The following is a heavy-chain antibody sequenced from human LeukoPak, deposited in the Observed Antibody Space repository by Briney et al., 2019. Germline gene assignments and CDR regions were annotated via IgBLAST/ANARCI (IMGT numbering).Heavy chain of an antibody. CDR1: GFTFSDYY. Sequence: GGSLRLSCAASGFTFSDYYMSWIRQAPGKGLEWGSYISSSGSTIYYADSVKGRFTISRDNAKNSLYLQMNSLRAEDTAVYYCARGQYNWNYQVAFDIWGQGTMVTVSS. D-gene: IGHD1-7*01. CDR2: ISSSGSTI. V-gene: IGHV3-11*04. J-gene: IGHJ3*02. CDR3: ARGQYNWNYQVAFDI.